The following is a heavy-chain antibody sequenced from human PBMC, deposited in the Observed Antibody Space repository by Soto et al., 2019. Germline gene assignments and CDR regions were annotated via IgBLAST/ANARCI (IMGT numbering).Heavy chain of an antibody. CDR1: GFTFSSYG. CDR3: AKGREWELLLIDY. CDR2: ISYDGSNK. D-gene: IGHD1-26*01. V-gene: IGHV3-30*18. Sequence: PGGSLRLSCAASGFTFSSYGMHWVRQAPGKGLEWVAVISYDGSNKYYADSVKGRFTISRDNSKNTLYLQMNSLRAEDTAVYYCAKGREWELLLIDYWGQGTLVTVSS. J-gene: IGHJ4*02.